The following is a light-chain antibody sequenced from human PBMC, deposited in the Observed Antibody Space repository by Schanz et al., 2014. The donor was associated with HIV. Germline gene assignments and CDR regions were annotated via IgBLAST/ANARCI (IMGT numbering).Light chain of an antibody. CDR1: HGISTY. J-gene: IGKJ4*01. CDR3: QQYNSYPLT. Sequence: DIQMTQSPPTLSASVGDRVTITCRASHGISTYLAWYQQKPGKAPKLLIYAASTLQSGVPSRFSGGGSGTEFMLFISSLQPDDFATYYCQQYNSYPLTFGGGTKVEVK. V-gene: IGKV1-9*01. CDR2: AAS.